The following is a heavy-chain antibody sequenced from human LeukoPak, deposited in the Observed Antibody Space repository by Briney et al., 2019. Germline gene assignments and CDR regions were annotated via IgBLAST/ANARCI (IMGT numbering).Heavy chain of an antibody. V-gene: IGHV1-18*01. CDR2: ISAYNGNT. Sequence: ASLKVSCKASGYTFTSYGISWVRQAPGQGLESMGWISAYNGNTNYAQKLQGRVTMTTDTSTSTAYMELRSLRSDDTAVYYYVSQSYPGSDNYYFDNWGQGTLVAVSS. CDR3: VSQSYPGSDNYYFDN. D-gene: IGHD1-26*01. J-gene: IGHJ4*02. CDR1: GYTFTSYG.